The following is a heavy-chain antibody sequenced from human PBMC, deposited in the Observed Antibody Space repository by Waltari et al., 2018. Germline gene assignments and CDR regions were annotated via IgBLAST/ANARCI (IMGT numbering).Heavy chain of an antibody. CDR1: GFTFSSYS. Sequence: EVQLVESGGGLVKPGGSLRLSCAASGFTFSSYSMTWVRQAPGKGLEWVSSISSSSYIYYADSVKGRFTISRDNAKNSLYLQMNSLRAEDTAVYYCAGESEGGYSSSSFDYWGQGTLVTVSS. CDR3: AGESEGGYSSSSFDY. CDR2: ISSSSYI. D-gene: IGHD6-6*01. V-gene: IGHV3-21*01. J-gene: IGHJ4*02.